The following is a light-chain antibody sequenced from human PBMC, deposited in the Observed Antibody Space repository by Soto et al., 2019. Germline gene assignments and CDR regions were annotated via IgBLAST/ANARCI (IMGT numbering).Light chain of an antibody. V-gene: IGLV1-51*01. CDR1: SSNIGNNF. CDR2: DNN. CDR3: GSWDSSLTYV. Sequence: QSVLMQPPSVSAAPGQKVTISCSGSSSNIGNNFVTWYQQLPGTAPKLLIYDNNKRPSGIPDRFSGSQSGTSATLGITGLQTGDEAVYYCGSWDSSLTYVFGTGTQLTVL. J-gene: IGLJ1*01.